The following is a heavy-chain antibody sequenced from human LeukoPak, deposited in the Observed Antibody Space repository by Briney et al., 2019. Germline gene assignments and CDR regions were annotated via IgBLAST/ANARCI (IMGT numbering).Heavy chain of an antibody. Sequence: GGSLRLSCAASGFTFSRNGMHWVRQAPGKGLEWVSTISDNGRNTHYADSVKGRFTISRDNSKNTLDLQMNSLKAEDTAIYYCAKDVRPGGGGMDVWGQGTTVTVSS. D-gene: IGHD3-10*02. CDR1: GFTFSRNG. J-gene: IGHJ6*02. CDR3: AKDVRPGGGGMDV. V-gene: IGHV3-23*01. CDR2: ISDNGRNT.